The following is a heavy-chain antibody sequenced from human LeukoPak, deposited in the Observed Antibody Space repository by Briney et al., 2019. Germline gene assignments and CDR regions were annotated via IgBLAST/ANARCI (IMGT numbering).Heavy chain of an antibody. D-gene: IGHD2-21*01. Sequence: PSETLSLTCAVYGGSLDIYYWMFVRQPPGKGLQWIGEITYRRGADYNPSLKNRVTISTDASQRQISLKLTSVTAADTAVYYCAGYGGDWNFDYWCQGGQGTLVTVSS. CDR3: AGYGGDWNFDYWCQ. CDR1: GGSLDIYY. V-gene: IGHV4-34*01. J-gene: IGHJ4*02. CDR2: ITYRRGA.